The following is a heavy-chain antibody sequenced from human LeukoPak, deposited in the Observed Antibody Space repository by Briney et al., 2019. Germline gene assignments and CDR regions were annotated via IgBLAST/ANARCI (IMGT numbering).Heavy chain of an antibody. CDR1: RASISSSPYY. CDR2: ISYSGTT. J-gene: IGHJ1*01. CDR3: AANSADYNTLGSSYKV. V-gene: IGHV4-39*01. Sequence: PSETLSLTCTVSRASISSSPYYWGWIRQSPGKGLEWIGSISYSGTTYYNPSLKSRVTISVDTSKYQFTLKLNSVTAADTAVYYCAANSADYNTLGSSYKVWGQGTLVTVSS. D-gene: IGHD3-10*01.